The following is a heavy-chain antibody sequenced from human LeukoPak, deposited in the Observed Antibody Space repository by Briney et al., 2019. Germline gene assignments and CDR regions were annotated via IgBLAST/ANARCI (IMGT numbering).Heavy chain of an antibody. Sequence: PGGSLRLSCTTSGFTFSSYAMHWVRQAPGKGLEWVSSISSPTSYIYYADSVKGRFTISRDNAKNSLYLQMNSLRAGDTAVYYCAKTSMVMNFDYWGQGTLVTVSS. CDR1: GFTFSSYA. J-gene: IGHJ4*02. V-gene: IGHV3-21*01. D-gene: IGHD5-18*01. CDR2: ISSPTSYI. CDR3: AKTSMVMNFDY.